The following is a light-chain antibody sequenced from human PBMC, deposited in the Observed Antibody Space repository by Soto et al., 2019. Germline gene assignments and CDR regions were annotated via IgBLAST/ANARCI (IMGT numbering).Light chain of an antibody. J-gene: IGKJ5*01. CDR2: GSF. CDR3: QQYNNRPPIT. V-gene: IGKV3-15*01. Sequence: EIVMRQSPVTLSASPGESATLCCRGSHSVDNNVAWYQQKPGLAPGLLIVGSFARATGIPARFSGSGSGSEFTLTISGLQSEDFAVYYCQQYNNRPPITFGQGTRLEIK. CDR1: HSVDNN.